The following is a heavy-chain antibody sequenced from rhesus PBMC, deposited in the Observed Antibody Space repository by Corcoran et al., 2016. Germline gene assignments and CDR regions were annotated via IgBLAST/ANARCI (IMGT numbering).Heavy chain of an antibody. CDR3: ARAPRGGTRNDAFDF. V-gene: IGHV4-76*01. CDR1: GGSISSGYD. J-gene: IGHJ3*01. CDR2: IYGSRGNT. D-gene: IGHD2-2*01. Sequence: QVQLQASGPGVVKPSETLSLPCAVSGGSISSGYDWSWLRQPPGKGLEWCGYIYGSRGNTYYNPSHKSRVTISTDKSKNQFSLKLSSVTAADTAVYYCARAPRGGTRNDAFDFWGQGLRVPVSS.